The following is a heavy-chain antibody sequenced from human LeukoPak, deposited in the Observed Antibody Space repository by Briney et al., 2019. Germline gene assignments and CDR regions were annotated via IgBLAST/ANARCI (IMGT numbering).Heavy chain of an antibody. CDR3: AKDESVNSSGWYATAPDFDY. D-gene: IGHD6-19*01. CDR2: ISYDGSNK. Sequence: GGSLRLSCAASGFTFSSYGMHWVRQAPGKGLEWVAVISYDGSNKYYADSVKGRFTISRDNSKNTLYLQMNSLRAEDTAVYYCAKDESVNSSGWYATAPDFDYWGQGTLVTVSS. J-gene: IGHJ4*02. CDR1: GFTFSSYG. V-gene: IGHV3-30*18.